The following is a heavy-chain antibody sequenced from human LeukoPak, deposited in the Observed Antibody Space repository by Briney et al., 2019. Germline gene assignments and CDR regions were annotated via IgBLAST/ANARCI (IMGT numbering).Heavy chain of an antibody. CDR3: ARAGATTRISYYYGMDV. CDR2: ISAYNGNT. V-gene: IGHV1-18*01. CDR1: GYTFTNYG. J-gene: IGHJ6*02. D-gene: IGHD1-26*01. Sequence: VSVKVSCKASGYTFTNYGISWVRQAPGQGLEWMGWISAYNGNTNYAQKLQGRVTMTTDTSTSTAYMELRSLRSDDTAVYYCARAGATTRISYYYGMDVWGQGTTVTVSS.